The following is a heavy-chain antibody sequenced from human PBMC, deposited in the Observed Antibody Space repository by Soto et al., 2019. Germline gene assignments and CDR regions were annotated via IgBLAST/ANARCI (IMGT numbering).Heavy chain of an antibody. Sequence: ASVKVSCKASGYNFISYAVHWVRQAPGQGFEWMGWLSAGRDDTRYTERFQDRITITRDTSANTVYMELSSLRSEDTAVYFCAREITGVIAFDYWGQGTLVTVSS. CDR1: GYNFISYA. J-gene: IGHJ4*02. D-gene: IGHD3-16*02. CDR3: AREITGVIAFDY. V-gene: IGHV1-3*01. CDR2: LSAGRDDT.